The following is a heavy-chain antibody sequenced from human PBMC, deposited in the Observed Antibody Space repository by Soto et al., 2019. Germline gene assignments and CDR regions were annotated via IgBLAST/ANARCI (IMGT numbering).Heavy chain of an antibody. CDR3: ARDFELRQTWTYYFDY. V-gene: IGHV1-18*01. CDR2: ISAYNGNT. CDR1: GYTFTSYG. D-gene: IGHD1-26*01. J-gene: IGHJ4*02. Sequence: GASVKVSCKASGYTFTSYGISWVRQAPGQGLEWMGWISAYNGNTNYAQKLQGRVTMTTDTSTSTAYMELRSLRSDDTAVYYCARDFELRQTWTYYFDYWGQGTLVTVSS.